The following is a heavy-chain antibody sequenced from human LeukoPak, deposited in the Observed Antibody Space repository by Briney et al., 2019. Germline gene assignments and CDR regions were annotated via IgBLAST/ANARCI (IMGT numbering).Heavy chain of an antibody. V-gene: IGHV3-7*01. CDR3: ARGNYLDY. CDR1: GLTFSTYW. CDR2: IKQDGNEK. J-gene: IGHJ4*02. Sequence: GGSLRLSCAASGLTFSTYWMYWVRQAPGKGLEWVANIKQDGNEKYYVDSVKGRFTISRDNAKNSLYLQMDSLGAEDTAVYYCARGNYLDYWGQGSLVTVSS.